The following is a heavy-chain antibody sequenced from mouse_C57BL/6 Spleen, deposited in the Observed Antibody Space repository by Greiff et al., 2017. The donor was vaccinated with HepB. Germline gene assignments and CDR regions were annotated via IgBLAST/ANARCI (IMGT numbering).Heavy chain of an antibody. J-gene: IGHJ1*03. V-gene: IGHV1-82*01. CDR3: ARDYGSIWYFDV. D-gene: IGHD1-1*01. CDR2: IYPGDGDT. CDR1: GYAFSSSW. Sequence: VKLLESGPELVKPGASVKISCKASGYAFSSSWMNWVKQRPGKGLEWIGRIYPGDGDTNYNGKFKGKATLTADKSSSTAYMQLSSLTSEDSAVYFCARDYGSIWYFDVWGTGTTVTVSS.